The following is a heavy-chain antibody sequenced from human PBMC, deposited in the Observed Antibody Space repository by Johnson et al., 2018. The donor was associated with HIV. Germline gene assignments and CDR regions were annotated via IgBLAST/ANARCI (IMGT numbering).Heavy chain of an antibody. Sequence: VESGGGLVPPGGSLSLSCAASGFTVSSNYMSWVRQAPGQGLEWVSVIYSGGSTYYADAVKGRFTISRDNSKNTLYLQMNSLRAEDTAVYYCARDVTKDAFDIWGQGTMVTVSS. V-gene: IGHV3-66*01. CDR3: ARDVTKDAFDI. D-gene: IGHD4-17*01. J-gene: IGHJ3*02. CDR2: IYSGGST. CDR1: GFTVSSNY.